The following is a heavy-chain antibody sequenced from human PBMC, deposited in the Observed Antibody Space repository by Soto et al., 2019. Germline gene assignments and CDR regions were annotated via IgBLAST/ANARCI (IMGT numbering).Heavy chain of an antibody. V-gene: IGHV1-69*12. J-gene: IGHJ4*02. Sequence: QVQLVQSGAEVKKPGSSVKVSCKASGGTFSSYAISWVRQAPGQGLEWMGGIIPLFGTANYAQKFQGSVTITADESTSTAYMEVSSLRSEDTAVYYCARGTGDSRAYYYVYWGQGPLVTVSS. D-gene: IGHD3-22*01. CDR1: GGTFSSYA. CDR2: IIPLFGTA. CDR3: ARGTGDSRAYYYVY.